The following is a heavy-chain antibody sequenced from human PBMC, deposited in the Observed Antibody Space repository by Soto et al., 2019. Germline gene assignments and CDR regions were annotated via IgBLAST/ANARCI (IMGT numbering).Heavy chain of an antibody. CDR1: GFSFNTSG. D-gene: IGHD2-21*02. Sequence: QVQLVESGGGVVQPGRALRLSCADSGFSFNTSGMHWVRQAPGKGLEWVAVIAFDGSQEFYGDSVRGRFTISRDNSKNTLFLQMKSLTPEDTDVYYCATKVRVTNYLYYGMDVWGQGTTVTVSS. CDR3: ATKVRVTNYLYYGMDV. CDR2: IAFDGSQE. V-gene: IGHV3-30*03. J-gene: IGHJ6*02.